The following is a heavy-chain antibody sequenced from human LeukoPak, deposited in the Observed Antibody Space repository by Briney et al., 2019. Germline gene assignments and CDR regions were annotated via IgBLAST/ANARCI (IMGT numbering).Heavy chain of an antibody. D-gene: IGHD6-19*01. J-gene: IGHJ4*02. CDR2: ISAYNGNT. CDR1: GYTFTSYG. CDR3: ARVKGTGSSGWYEADY. V-gene: IGHV1-18*01. Sequence: GASGKASCKASGYTFTSYGISWVRQAPGQGLEWMGWISAYNGNTNYAQKLQGRVTMTTDTSTSTAYMELGSLRSDDTAVYYCARVKGTGSSGWYEADYWGQGTLVTVSS.